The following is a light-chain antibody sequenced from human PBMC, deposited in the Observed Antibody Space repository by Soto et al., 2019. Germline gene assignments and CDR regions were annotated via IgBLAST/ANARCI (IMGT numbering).Light chain of an antibody. J-gene: IGLJ1*01. Sequence: QSVLTQPPSASGTPGQNITISCSGSSSNIGRNFVYWYQQHAGAAPNLLIYKNNQRLSPVPDRFSGSKSGTAASLAVSELRSEDEAHYHCAAWDDSRSGIFVFGTGTKVTVL. CDR2: KNN. CDR1: SSNIGRNF. CDR3: AAWDDSRSGIFV. V-gene: IGLV1-47*01.